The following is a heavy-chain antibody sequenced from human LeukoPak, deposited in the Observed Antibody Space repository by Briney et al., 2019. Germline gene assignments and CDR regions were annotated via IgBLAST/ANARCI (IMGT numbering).Heavy chain of an antibody. CDR2: MNADGAKK. D-gene: IGHD6-19*01. Sequence: PGGSLRLSCAVSGFTFSNYWMTWVRQAPGKGLEWVANMNADGAKKYYVDSVKGRFTISRDNAENSVYLEMNNLRGEDTAVYHCARAGSGSYVGYSFDYWTQGALVTVSS. CDR1: GFTFSNYW. V-gene: IGHV3-7*01. CDR3: ARAGSGSYVGYSFDY. J-gene: IGHJ4*02.